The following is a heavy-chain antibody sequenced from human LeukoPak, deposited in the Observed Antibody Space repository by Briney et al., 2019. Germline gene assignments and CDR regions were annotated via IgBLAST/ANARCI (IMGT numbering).Heavy chain of an antibody. J-gene: IGHJ6*03. CDR1: GFTVSSNY. Sequence: GGSLRLSCAASGFTVSSNYMSWVRQAPGKGLEWVSVTYSGGSTYYADSVRGRFTISRDNSKNTLYLQMNSLRAEDTAVYYCARGIEVGSGYMDVWGKGTTVTISS. D-gene: IGHD3-22*01. CDR2: TYSGGST. CDR3: ARGIEVGSGYMDV. V-gene: IGHV3-66*01.